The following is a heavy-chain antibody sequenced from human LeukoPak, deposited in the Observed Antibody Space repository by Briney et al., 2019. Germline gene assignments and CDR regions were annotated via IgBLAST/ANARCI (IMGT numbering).Heavy chain of an antibody. Sequence: GGSLRLSCAASGFTFDDYTMHWVRQAPGKGLEWVSLISWDGGSTYYADSVKGRFTISRDNAKNSLYLQMNSLRAEDTAVYYCARSQWNPGKTTQTTWGQGTLVTVSS. CDR1: GFTFDDYT. CDR3: ARSQWNPGKTTQTT. V-gene: IGHV3-43*01. D-gene: IGHD1-1*01. CDR2: ISWDGGST. J-gene: IGHJ5*02.